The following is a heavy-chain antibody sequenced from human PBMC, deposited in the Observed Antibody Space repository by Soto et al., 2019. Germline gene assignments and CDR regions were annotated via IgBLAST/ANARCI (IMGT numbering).Heavy chain of an antibody. D-gene: IGHD3-22*01. Sequence: QVQLVQSGAEVKKPGASVKVSCKASGYTFTSYGISWVRQAPGQGLEWMGCISAYNGNTNYAQKLQGRVTMTTDTSTSTAYMELRSLRSDDTAVYYCARDGYYDSSGHRSDFDYWGQGTLVTVSS. CDR1: GYTFTSYG. CDR2: ISAYNGNT. J-gene: IGHJ4*02. CDR3: ARDGYYDSSGHRSDFDY. V-gene: IGHV1-18*01.